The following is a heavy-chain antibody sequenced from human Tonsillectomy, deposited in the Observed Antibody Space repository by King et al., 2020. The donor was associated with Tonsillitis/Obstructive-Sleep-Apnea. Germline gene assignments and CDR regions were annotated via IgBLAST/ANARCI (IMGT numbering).Heavy chain of an antibody. CDR1: GGSISNSSYY. CDR3: VRRGGFGPGGPMDV. J-gene: IGHJ6*03. V-gene: IGHV4-39*01. Sequence: QLQESGPGLVKPSETLSLTCTVSGGSISNSSYYWGWIRQPPGKGLEWIGSIYYSGSTYYNPSLKSRVTIPVDTPKNQFSLKLSSVAAPDTAVYYCVRRGGFGPGGPMDVWGKGTTVTVSS. CDR2: IYYSGST. D-gene: IGHD3-10*01.